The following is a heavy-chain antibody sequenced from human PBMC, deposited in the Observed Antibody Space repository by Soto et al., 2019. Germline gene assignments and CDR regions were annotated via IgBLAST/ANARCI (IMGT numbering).Heavy chain of an antibody. CDR2: IYYSGST. CDR3: ASFIETNFDY. CDR1: GGSISSSSYY. Sequence: SETLSITCTVSGGSISSSSYYWGWIRQPPGKGLEWIGSIYYSGSTYYNPSLKSRVTISVDTSKNQFSLKLSSVTAADTAVYYCASFIETNFDYWGQGTLVTVSS. V-gene: IGHV4-39*01. J-gene: IGHJ4*02.